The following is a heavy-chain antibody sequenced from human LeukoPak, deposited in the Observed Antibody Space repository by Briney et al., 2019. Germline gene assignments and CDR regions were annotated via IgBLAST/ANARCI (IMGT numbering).Heavy chain of an antibody. Sequence: PGGSLRLSCAASGFTFTTYTIHWVRQAPGKGLESVSAVVGNVGTTYYANSVKGRFTISRDNSKNTVYLQMGSLRAEDTAVYYCARERAFYYFDYWGQGTLVTVSS. J-gene: IGHJ4*02. CDR2: VVGNVGTT. CDR1: GFTFTTYT. CDR3: ARERAFYYFDY. V-gene: IGHV3-64*01.